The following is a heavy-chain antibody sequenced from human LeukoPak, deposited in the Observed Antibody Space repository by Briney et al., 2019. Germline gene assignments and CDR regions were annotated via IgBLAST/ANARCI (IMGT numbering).Heavy chain of an antibody. V-gene: IGHV1-18*01. CDR3: AILRRDCSSTSCYAYFDY. J-gene: IGHJ4*02. D-gene: IGHD2-2*01. Sequence: ASVKVSCKASGYTFTSYGISWVRQAPGQGLEWKGWISAYNGNTNYAQKLQGRVTMTTDTSTSTAYMELRSLRSDDTAVYYCAILRRDCSSTSCYAYFDYWGQGTLVTVSS. CDR1: GYTFTSYG. CDR2: ISAYNGNT.